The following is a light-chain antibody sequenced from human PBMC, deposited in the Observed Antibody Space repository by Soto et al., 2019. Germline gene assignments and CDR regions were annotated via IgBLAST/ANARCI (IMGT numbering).Light chain of an antibody. CDR3: QSYDSSLSVI. CDR1: SSNIGAGYD. J-gene: IGLJ2*01. CDR2: GNS. V-gene: IGLV1-40*01. Sequence: QSVLTQPPSVSGAPGQRVTISCTGSSSNIGAGYDVHWYQQLPGTPPKLLIYGNSNRPSGVPDRFSGSKSGTSAFLAITGLQGGDEADYCCQSYDSSLSVIFGGGTKLTVL.